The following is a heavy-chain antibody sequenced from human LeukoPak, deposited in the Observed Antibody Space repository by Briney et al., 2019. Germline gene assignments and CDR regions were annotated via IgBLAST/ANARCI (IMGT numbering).Heavy chain of an antibody. V-gene: IGHV4-59*11. Sequence: SETLSLTCIVSGGPINNQYWSWIRQPPGQGLEWIGYIFDTGNTNYNPSLKSRVAISLDTSKNQFSLKLSSVTAAGTAVYYCARDQVGYGLDYWGQGTLVTVSS. CDR1: GGPINNQY. D-gene: IGHD5-18*01. J-gene: IGHJ4*02. CDR2: IFDTGNT. CDR3: ARDQVGYGLDY.